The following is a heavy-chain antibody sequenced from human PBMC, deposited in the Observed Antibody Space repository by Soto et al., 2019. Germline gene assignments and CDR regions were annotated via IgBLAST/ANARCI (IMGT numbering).Heavy chain of an antibody. CDR3: AKDVLGQREWFH. D-gene: IGHD3-3*01. CDR2: ISGSGRST. V-gene: IGHV3-23*01. CDR1: GFTFTNYA. J-gene: IGHJ4*02. Sequence: EVQLLESGGGLVQPGGSLRLSCAASGFTFTNYAMSWVRQAPGKGLEWVSTISGSGRSTYYADSVKGRFTISRDNSKNTLYLQMGSLRAEDTAVYYCAKDVLGQREWFHWGQGTLVTVSS.